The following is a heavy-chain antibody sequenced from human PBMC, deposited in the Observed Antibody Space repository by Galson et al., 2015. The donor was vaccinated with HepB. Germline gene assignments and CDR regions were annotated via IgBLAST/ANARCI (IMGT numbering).Heavy chain of an antibody. D-gene: IGHD3-22*01. CDR2: IKSKTDGGTT. CDR3: TTAEVVVVITPPFDY. CDR1: GFTFSNAW. V-gene: IGHV3-15*07. Sequence: SLRLSCAASGFTFSNAWMNWVRQAPGKGLEWVGRIKSKTDGGTTDYAAPVKGRFTISRDDSKNTLYLQMNSLKTEDTAVYYCTTAEVVVVITPPFDYWGQGTLVTVSS. J-gene: IGHJ4*02.